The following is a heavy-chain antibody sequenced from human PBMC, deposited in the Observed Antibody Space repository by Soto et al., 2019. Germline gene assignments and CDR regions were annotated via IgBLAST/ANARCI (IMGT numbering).Heavy chain of an antibody. Sequence: SETLSLTCSVSGVSVSDYHWTWIRLHPGKGLEWIGFVYYNGSTDYSPSLKSRVIISVDTSKKQFSLKLSSVTAADTAVYYCARDAALKWFDPWGQGTLVTVSS. CDR3: ARDAALKWFDP. J-gene: IGHJ5*02. CDR1: GVSVSDYH. CDR2: VYYNGST. D-gene: IGHD2-15*01. V-gene: IGHV4-59*02.